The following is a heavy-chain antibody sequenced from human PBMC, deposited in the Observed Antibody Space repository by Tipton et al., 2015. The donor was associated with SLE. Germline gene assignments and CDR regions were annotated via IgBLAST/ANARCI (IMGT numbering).Heavy chain of an antibody. CDR2: INHSGST. CDR1: GGSFSGYY. Sequence: TLSLTCAVYGGSFSGYYWSWIRQPPGEGLEWIGEINHSGSTNYNPSLKSRVTISVDTSKNQFSLKLSSVTAADTAVYYCARDLSSHSSGWYFGYWGQGTLVTVSS. V-gene: IGHV4-34*01. D-gene: IGHD6-19*01. J-gene: IGHJ4*02. CDR3: ARDLSSHSSGWYFGY.